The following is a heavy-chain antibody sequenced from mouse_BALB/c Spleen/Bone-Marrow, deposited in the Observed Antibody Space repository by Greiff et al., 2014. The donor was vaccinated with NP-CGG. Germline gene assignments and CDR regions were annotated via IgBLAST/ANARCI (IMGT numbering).Heavy chain of an antibody. D-gene: IGHD2-4*01. Sequence: EVQLVESGGGLVQPGESLKLSCESDEYEFPSHDMSWVRRTPEKRLELVAAINSDGGSTYYPDTMERRFIISRDNTKKTLYLQISSLRSEDTALYYCARHRYDYDGAMDYWGQGTSVTVSS. CDR1: EYEFPSHD. CDR3: ARHRYDYDGAMDY. CDR2: INSDGGST. J-gene: IGHJ4*01. V-gene: IGHV5-2*01.